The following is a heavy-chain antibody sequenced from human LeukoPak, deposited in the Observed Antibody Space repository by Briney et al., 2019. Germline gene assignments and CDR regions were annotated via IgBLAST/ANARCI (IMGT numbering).Heavy chain of an antibody. CDR3: ARPDCSGGSCYSVYAFDF. CDR2: IYHSGST. D-gene: IGHD2-15*01. V-gene: IGHV4-38-2*01. Sequence: PSETLSLTCAVSGYSISSGYYCGWIRQPPGKGLEWIGSIYHSGSTYYNPSLKSRVTISVDTSKNQFSLKLSSVTAADTAVYYCARPDCSGGSCYSVYAFDFWGQGTMVTVSS. CDR1: GYSISSGYY. J-gene: IGHJ3*01.